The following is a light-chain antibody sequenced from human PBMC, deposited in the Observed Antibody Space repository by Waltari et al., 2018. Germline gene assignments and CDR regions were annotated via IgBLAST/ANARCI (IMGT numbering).Light chain of an antibody. CDR1: SSDVGSYNL. CDR2: EGS. J-gene: IGLJ3*02. CDR3: CSYAGSSTLNWV. Sequence: QSALTQPASVSGSPGQSITISCTGTSSDVGSYNLVSWYQQHPGKAPKLMIYEGSKRPSGVSNLFSGSKSGNTASLTISGLQAEDEADYYCCSYAGSSTLNWVFGGGTKLTVL. V-gene: IGLV2-23*01.